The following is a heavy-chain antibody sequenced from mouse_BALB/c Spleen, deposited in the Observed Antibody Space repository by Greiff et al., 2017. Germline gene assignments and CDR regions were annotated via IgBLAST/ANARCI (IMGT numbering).Heavy chain of an antibody. CDR1: GFAFSSYD. CDR3: ARREITSFFDV. J-gene: IGHJ1*01. V-gene: IGHV5-12-1*01. Sequence: DVQLVESGGGLVKPGGSLKLSCAASGFAFSSYDMSWVRQTPEKRLEWVAYISSGGGSTYYPDTVKGRFTISRDNAKNTLYLQMSSLKSEDTAMYYCARREITSFFDVWGAGTTVTVSS. CDR2: ISSGGGST. D-gene: IGHD1-1*01.